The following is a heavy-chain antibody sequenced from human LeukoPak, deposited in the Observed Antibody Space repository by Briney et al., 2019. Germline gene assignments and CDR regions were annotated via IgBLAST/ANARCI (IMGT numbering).Heavy chain of an antibody. CDR1: GGSFSGYY. J-gene: IGHJ4*02. CDR3: ARVGSYGTGFEY. Sequence: PSETLSLTCAVYGGSFSGYYWSWIRQPPGKGLEWIGEINHSGSTNYNPSLKSRVTISVDTSKNQFSLELSSVTAADTAVYYCARVGSYGTGFEYWGQGTLVTVSS. D-gene: IGHD5-18*01. CDR2: INHSGST. V-gene: IGHV4-34*01.